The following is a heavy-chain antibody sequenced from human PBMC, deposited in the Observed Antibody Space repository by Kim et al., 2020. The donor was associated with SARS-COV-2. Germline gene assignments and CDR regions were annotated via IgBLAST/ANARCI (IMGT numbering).Heavy chain of an antibody. Sequence: GGSLRLSCVPSGFTFNSYSMNLVRQAPGKGLEWVAYIRGSGSVVYYADSVQGRFTISRDSSENSLFLQMDSLRDEDTAVYYCARVRNTIYPRDGLNVWG. D-gene: IGHD3-9*01. J-gene: IGHJ3*01. CDR1: GFTFNSYS. CDR2: IRGSGSVV. CDR3: ARVRNTIYPRDGLNV. V-gene: IGHV3-48*02.